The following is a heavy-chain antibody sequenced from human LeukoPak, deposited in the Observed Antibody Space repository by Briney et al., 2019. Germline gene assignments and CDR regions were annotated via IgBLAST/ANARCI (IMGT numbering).Heavy chain of an antibody. D-gene: IGHD6-13*01. CDR3: ARDPAAAAGHYYGMDA. Sequence: PGGSLRLSCAASGFTFSSYSMNWVRQAPGKGLEWVSSISSSSSYIYYADSVKGRFTISRDNAKNSLYLQMNSLRAEDTAVYYCARDPAAAAGHYYGMDARRQGTTVTVSS. J-gene: IGHJ6*02. CDR2: ISSSSSYI. CDR1: GFTFSSYS. V-gene: IGHV3-21*01.